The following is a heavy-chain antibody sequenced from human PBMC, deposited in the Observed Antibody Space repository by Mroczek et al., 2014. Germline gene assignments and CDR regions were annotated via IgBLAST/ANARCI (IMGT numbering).Heavy chain of an antibody. D-gene: IGHD2-2*02. J-gene: IGHJ6*02. CDR1: GGSFSGYY. CDR2: INHSGST. V-gene: IGHV4-34*01. Sequence: QVQLQQWGAGLLKPSETLSLTCAVYGGSFSGYYWSWIRQPPGKGLEWIGEINHSGSTNYNPSLKSRVTISVDTSKNQFSLKLSSVTAADTAVYYCARVHCSSTSCYMYYYYGMDVWGQGTTVTVSS. CDR3: ARVHCSSTSCYMYYYYGMDV.